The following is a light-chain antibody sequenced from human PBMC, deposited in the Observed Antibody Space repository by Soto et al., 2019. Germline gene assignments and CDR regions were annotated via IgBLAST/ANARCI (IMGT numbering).Light chain of an antibody. Sequence: DIVMTQSPDSLAVSLGERATINCKSSQSVLYSSNNKNYLAWYQQKPGQPHKLLIYWAYTRESGVHDRFSGSGSGTDFTLTISSLQAEDVAVYYCQQYYSTPLTFGGGTKV. V-gene: IGKV4-1*01. J-gene: IGKJ4*01. CDR3: QQYYSTPLT. CDR1: QSVLYSSNNKNY. CDR2: WAY.